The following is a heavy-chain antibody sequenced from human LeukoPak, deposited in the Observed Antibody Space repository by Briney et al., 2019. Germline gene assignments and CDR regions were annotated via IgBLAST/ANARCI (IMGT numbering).Heavy chain of an antibody. V-gene: IGHV3-21*01. J-gene: IGHJ6*03. CDR3: ACTSGYDFSSYYYYYMDV. Sequence: GGSLRLSCAASGFTFSSYAMSSVRQAPGKGLEWVSSISSGSSYIYYADSVKGRFTISRDNAKNSLYLQMNSLSAEDTAVYYCACTSGYDFSSYYYYYMDVWGKGTTVTVSS. CDR2: ISSGSSYI. D-gene: IGHD5-12*01. CDR1: GFTFSSYA.